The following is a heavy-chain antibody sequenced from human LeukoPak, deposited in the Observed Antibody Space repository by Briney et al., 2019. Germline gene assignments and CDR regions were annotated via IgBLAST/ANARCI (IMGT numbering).Heavy chain of an antibody. V-gene: IGHV4-59*01. J-gene: IGHJ5*02. CDR1: GGSISSSY. CDR3: ATAAQSRASAVSWFDP. CDR2: VYHSGSN. Sequence: PSETLSVTCTVSGGSISSSYLSWIRQPPGKGLEWIGCVYHSGSNNSNPSLKSRVTISVDTSKNQFSLRLSSVTAADTAVYYCATAAQSRASAVSWFDPWGQGTLVTVSS. D-gene: IGHD6-6*01.